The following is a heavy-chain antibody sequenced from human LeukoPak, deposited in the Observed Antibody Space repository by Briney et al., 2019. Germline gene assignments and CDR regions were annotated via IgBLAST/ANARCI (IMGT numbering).Heavy chain of an antibody. D-gene: IGHD5-24*01. Sequence: PGGSLRLSCAASGFTFSNYGMNWVRQAPGKGLEWVSFTDTSGSYIYYGDSVKGRFTISRDNAKNSLYMQMNSLRAEDTAVYYCVRGDGRDYWGQGTLVTVSS. J-gene: IGHJ4*02. CDR1: GFTFSNYG. CDR3: VRGDGRDY. V-gene: IGHV3-21*01. CDR2: TDTSGSYI.